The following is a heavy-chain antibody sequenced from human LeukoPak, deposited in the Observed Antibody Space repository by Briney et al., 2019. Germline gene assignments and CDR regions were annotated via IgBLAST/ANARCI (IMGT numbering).Heavy chain of an antibody. Sequence: GGSLRLSCAASGFTFSSYWIHWVRQAPGKGLVWVSRINSDGSSTTYADSVKGRFTISRANAKNTLYLQMNSLRAEDTAVYYCAKVGAPTWGYNWLDPWGQGTLVTVSS. D-gene: IGHD1-26*01. CDR1: GFTFSSYW. CDR2: INSDGSST. J-gene: IGHJ5*02. V-gene: IGHV3-74*01. CDR3: AKVGAPTWGYNWLDP.